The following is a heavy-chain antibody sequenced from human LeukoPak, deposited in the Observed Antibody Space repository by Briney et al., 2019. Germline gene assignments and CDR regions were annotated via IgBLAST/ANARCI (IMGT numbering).Heavy chain of an antibody. CDR1: GFTFSSYS. J-gene: IGHJ3*02. CDR2: ISSSSSYI. D-gene: IGHD3-16*02. V-gene: IGHV3-21*01. Sequence: GGSLRLSCAASGFTFSSYSMNWVRQAPGKGLEWVSSISSSSSYIYYADSVKGRFTISRDNAKNPLFLQMNSLRAEDTAVYYCARDRADYVWGSHRAHDAFDIWGQGTMVTVSS. CDR3: ARDRADYVWGSHRAHDAFDI.